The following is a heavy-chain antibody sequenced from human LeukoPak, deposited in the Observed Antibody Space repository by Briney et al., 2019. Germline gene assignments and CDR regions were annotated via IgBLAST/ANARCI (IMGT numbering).Heavy chain of an antibody. V-gene: IGHV3-53*01. CDR1: GFTVSRNY. Sequence: GGSLRLSCAASGFTVSRNYMSWVRQAPGKGLEWLSVLYSGGSTYYSDSVKGRFTISRDNSKNTLFLQMRSLRAEDTAVYYCASSRIAVAGTFDYWGQGTLVTVSS. J-gene: IGHJ4*02. CDR2: LYSGGST. CDR3: ASSRIAVAGTFDY. D-gene: IGHD6-19*01.